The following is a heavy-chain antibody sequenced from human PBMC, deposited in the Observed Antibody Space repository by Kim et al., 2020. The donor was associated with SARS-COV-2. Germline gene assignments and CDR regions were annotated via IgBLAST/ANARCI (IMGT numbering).Heavy chain of an antibody. J-gene: IGHJ1*01. CDR2: IYYSGST. D-gene: IGHD2-15*01. Sequence: SETLSLTCTVSGGSISSGGYYWSWIRQHPGKGLEWIGYIYYSGSTYYNPSLKSRVTISVDTSKNQFSLKLSSVTAADTAVYYCARGRQEVAALERAEYFQHWGQGTLVTVSS. V-gene: IGHV4-31*03. CDR3: ARGRQEVAALERAEYFQH. CDR1: GGSISSGGYY.